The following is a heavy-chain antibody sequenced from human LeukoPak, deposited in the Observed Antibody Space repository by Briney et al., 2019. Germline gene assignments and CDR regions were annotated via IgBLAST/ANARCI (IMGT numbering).Heavy chain of an antibody. CDR3: AKYRTGPPYGLDV. D-gene: IGHD5-12*01. J-gene: IGHJ6*02. CDR1: GFTFSSYW. V-gene: IGHV3-74*01. CDR2: IISDGRTT. Sequence: AGSLTLSCAASGFTFSSYWMHWVRQAPGKGLVWVSRIISDGRTTSYAGSVKGRFTISRDNAKNTLHLQMNRLRVEDTATYYCAKYRTGPPYGLDVWGQGTTVTVSS.